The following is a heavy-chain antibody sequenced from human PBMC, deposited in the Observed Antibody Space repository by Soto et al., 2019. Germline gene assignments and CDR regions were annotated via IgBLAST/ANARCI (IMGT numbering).Heavy chain of an antibody. Sequence: EVQLVESGGGLVQPGGSLILSCAASGFTFSNYWMVWVRQAPRKGLVWVSRIIGDGLYTTYADSVKGRFTISRDNAKNTVYLQMNSLRVEDTAVYYCARGILGSVTANDPWGQGTLVTVSS. CDR2: IIGDGLYT. CDR1: GFTFSNYW. CDR3: ARGILGSVTANDP. D-gene: IGHD3-10*01. J-gene: IGHJ5*02. V-gene: IGHV3-74*03.